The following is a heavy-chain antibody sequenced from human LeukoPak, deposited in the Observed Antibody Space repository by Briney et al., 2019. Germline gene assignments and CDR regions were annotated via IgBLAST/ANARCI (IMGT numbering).Heavy chain of an antibody. V-gene: IGHV4-30-2*01. CDR1: GGSVSSGSYY. J-gene: IGHJ4*02. CDR2: IYHSGST. CDR3: ARGGSPTRHFDY. Sequence: SETLSLTCTVSGGSVSSGSYYWSWIRQPPGKGLEWIGYIYHSGSTYYNPSLKSRVTISVDRSKNQFSLKLSSVTAADTAVYYCARGGSPTRHFDYWGQGTLVTVSS. D-gene: IGHD3-10*01.